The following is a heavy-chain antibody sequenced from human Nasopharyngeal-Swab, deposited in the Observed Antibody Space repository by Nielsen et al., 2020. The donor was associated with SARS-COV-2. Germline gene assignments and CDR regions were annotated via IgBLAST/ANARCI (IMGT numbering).Heavy chain of an antibody. CDR1: GFSLSTSGVG. CDR3: AHSALGYSSGWELDY. Sequence: SGPTLVKPTQTLTLTCTFSGFSLSTSGVGVGWIRPPPGKALEWLALIYWDDDKRYSPSLKSRLTITKYTSKNQVVLTMTNMDPVDTATYYCAHSALGYSSGWELDYWGQGTLVTVSS. V-gene: IGHV2-5*02. CDR2: IYWDDDK. J-gene: IGHJ4*02. D-gene: IGHD6-19*01.